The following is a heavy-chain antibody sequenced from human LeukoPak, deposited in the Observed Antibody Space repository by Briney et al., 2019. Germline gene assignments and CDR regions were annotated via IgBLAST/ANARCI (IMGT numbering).Heavy chain of an antibody. D-gene: IGHD2-15*01. CDR1: GFTFSSYS. Sequence: GGSLRLSCAASGFTFSSYSMNWVRQAPGKGLEWVSYISSGSSTIYYADSVKGRFTISRDNAKNSLYLQMNSLRAEDTAVYYCARATYCSGGSCPANWFDPWGQGTLVTVSS. CDR2: ISSGSSTI. CDR3: ARATYCSGGSCPANWFDP. V-gene: IGHV3-48*01. J-gene: IGHJ5*02.